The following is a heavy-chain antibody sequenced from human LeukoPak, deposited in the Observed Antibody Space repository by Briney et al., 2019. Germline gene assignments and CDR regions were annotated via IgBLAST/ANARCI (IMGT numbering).Heavy chain of an antibody. CDR3: ARARYTIFGVVIPGYFDY. CDR2: ISSSSTI. J-gene: IGHJ4*02. Sequence: GGSLRLSCAASGFTFSDYYMNWVPQAPGKGLEWVSSISSSSTIYYADSVKGRFTISRDNAKNSLYLQMNSLRAEDTGVYYCARARYTIFGVVIPGYFDYWGQGTLVTVSS. CDR1: GFTFSDYY. V-gene: IGHV3-69-1*02. D-gene: IGHD3-3*01.